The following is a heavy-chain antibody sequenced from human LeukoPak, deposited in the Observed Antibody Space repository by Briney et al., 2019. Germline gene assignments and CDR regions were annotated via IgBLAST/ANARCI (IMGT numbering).Heavy chain of an antibody. J-gene: IGHJ3*02. D-gene: IGHD2-2*01. Sequence: PSETLSLTCTVSDGSISSSSYYWGWIRQPPGKGLEWIGSIYYSGSTYYNPSLKSRVTISVDTSKNQFSLKLSSVTAADTAVYYCARRVVVPASVGAFDIWGQGTMVTVSS. CDR2: IYYSGST. V-gene: IGHV4-39*01. CDR3: ARRVVVPASVGAFDI. CDR1: DGSISSSSYY.